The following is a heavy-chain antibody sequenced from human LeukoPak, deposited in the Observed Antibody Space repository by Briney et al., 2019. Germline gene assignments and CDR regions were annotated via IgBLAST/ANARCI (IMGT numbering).Heavy chain of an antibody. Sequence: PSETLSLTCTLSGRSISSGGYYWSWIRQHPGKGLEWIGYIFHSGSTYYNPSLRTRVTISVDTSKNQFSLKLSSVTAADAAVYYCARDSGTAPDYWGQGTLVTVSS. J-gene: IGHJ4*02. CDR1: GRSISSGGYY. CDR2: IFHSGST. CDR3: ARDSGTAPDY. V-gene: IGHV4-31*03. D-gene: IGHD5-18*01.